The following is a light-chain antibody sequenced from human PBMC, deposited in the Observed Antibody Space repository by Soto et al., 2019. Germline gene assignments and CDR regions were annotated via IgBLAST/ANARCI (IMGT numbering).Light chain of an antibody. V-gene: IGLV2-14*01. J-gene: IGLJ1*01. CDR1: SSDVGGYNY. Sequence: QSVLTQPASVSGSPGQSITISCTGTSSDVGGYNYVSWYQQLPGKAPKLMIYDVSDRPAGVSNRFSGSKSGHTASLSISGPQAEDEADYYCSSHTTSSLSVFGPGTTATVL. CDR3: SSHTTSSLSV. CDR2: DVS.